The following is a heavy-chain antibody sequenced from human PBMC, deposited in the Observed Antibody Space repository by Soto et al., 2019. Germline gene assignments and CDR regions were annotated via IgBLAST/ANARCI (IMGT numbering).Heavy chain of an antibody. V-gene: IGHV3-53*01. J-gene: IGHJ3*02. D-gene: IGHD3-10*01. CDR3: ARGMYGSGSYYIGDAFDM. CDR1: GFTVSYNY. Sequence: PGGSLRLSCAVSGFTVSYNYMNWVRQAPGKGLDWVSVIYRGGDTFYADSVKGRFTISRDNSKNTLYLQMNSLRAEDTAVYYCARGMYGSGSYYIGDAFDMWGQGTMVTVSS. CDR2: IYRGGDT.